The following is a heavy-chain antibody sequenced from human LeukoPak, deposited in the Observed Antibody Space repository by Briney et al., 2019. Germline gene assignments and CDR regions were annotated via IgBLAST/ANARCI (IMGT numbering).Heavy chain of an antibody. CDR3: ARGGYGSGSYPLNNWFDP. D-gene: IGHD3-10*01. CDR2: INHSGST. V-gene: IGHV4-34*01. Sequence: PSETLSLTCAVYGGSFSGYYWSWIRQPPGKGLEWIGEINHSGSTNYNPPLKSRVTISVDTSKNQFSLKLSSVTAADTAVYYCARGGYGSGSYPLNNWFDPWGQGTLVTVSS. J-gene: IGHJ5*02. CDR1: GGSFSGYY.